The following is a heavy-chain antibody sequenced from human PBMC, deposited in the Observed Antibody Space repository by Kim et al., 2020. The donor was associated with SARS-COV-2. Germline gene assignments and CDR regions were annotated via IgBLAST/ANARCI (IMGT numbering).Heavy chain of an antibody. D-gene: IGHD2-21*01. Sequence: GGSLRLSCAASGFTFSSYGMHWVRQAPGKGLEWVAVISYDGSNKYYADSVKGRFTISRDNSKNTLYLQMNSLRAEDTAVYYCAKERLIARWYYGMDVWGQGTTVTVSS. CDR1: GFTFSSYG. J-gene: IGHJ6*02. V-gene: IGHV3-30*18. CDR3: AKERLIARWYYGMDV. CDR2: ISYDGSNK.